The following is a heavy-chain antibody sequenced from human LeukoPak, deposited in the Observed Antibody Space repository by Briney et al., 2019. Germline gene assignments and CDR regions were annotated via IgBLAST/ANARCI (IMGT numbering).Heavy chain of an antibody. CDR3: GRDADMFTDHTHGDY. V-gene: IGHV3-48*02. D-gene: IGHD3-9*01. CDR2: ISGTSYSI. Sequence: PGGSLRLSCVASGFTFSSYSMNWFRQAPRKGLEWVSYISGTSYSIYYADSVKGRFTISRDNAKNSLYLQMNSLRDEDRAVYYGGRDADMFTDHTHGDYWGQGTLVTVSS. J-gene: IGHJ4*02. CDR1: GFTFSSYS.